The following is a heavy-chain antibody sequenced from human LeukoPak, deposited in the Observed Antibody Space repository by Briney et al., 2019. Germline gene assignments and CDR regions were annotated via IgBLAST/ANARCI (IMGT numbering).Heavy chain of an antibody. CDR1: EFAFSNYA. J-gene: IGHJ6*03. V-gene: IGHV3-48*01. D-gene: IGHD3-10*01. Sequence: GGSLRLSCAASEFAFSNYAMSWVRQAPGKGLEWVSYISSTSSTIYFADSVKGRFTISRDNAKNSLFLQMNSLRAEDTAVYYCARDRGGEHYNYYMDVWGKGTTVTVSS. CDR2: ISSTSSTI. CDR3: ARDRGGEHYNYYMDV.